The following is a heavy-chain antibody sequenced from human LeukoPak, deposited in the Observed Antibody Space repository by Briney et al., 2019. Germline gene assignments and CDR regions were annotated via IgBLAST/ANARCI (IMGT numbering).Heavy chain of an antibody. J-gene: IGHJ4*02. CDR1: GYSFVTYW. CDR3: ARGGLRPAYHFDY. D-gene: IGHD3-16*01. V-gene: IGHV5-51*01. Sequence: GESLKISCEASGYSFVTYWIGWVRQMPGKGLEWLGSTNPGDSDTRYSPSFQGHVTISADKSITTAYLQWSSLGASGTAMYYCARGGLRPAYHFDYWGPGTLVIVSS. CDR2: TNPGDSDT.